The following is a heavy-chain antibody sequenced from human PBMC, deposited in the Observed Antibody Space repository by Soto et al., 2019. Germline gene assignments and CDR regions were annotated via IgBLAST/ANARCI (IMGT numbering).Heavy chain of an antibody. D-gene: IGHD6-13*01. J-gene: IGHJ4*02. CDR2: IIPIFGTA. CDR1: GGTFSSYA. CDR3: ARGGTRAAAGSFDY. Sequence: SVKVFCKASGGTFSSYAISWVRQAPGQGLEWMGGIIPIFGTANYAQKFQGRVTITADKSTSTAYMELSSLRSEDTAVYYCARGGTRAAAGSFDYWGQGTLVTVSS. V-gene: IGHV1-69*06.